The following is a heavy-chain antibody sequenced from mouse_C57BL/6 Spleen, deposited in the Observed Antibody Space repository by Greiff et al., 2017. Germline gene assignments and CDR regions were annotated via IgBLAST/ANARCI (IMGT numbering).Heavy chain of an antibody. CDR2: IYPGSGST. J-gene: IGHJ2*01. Sequence: VQLQQSGAELVKPGASVKMSCKASGYTFTSYWITWVKQRPGQGLEWIGDIYPGSGSTNYNEKFKSKATLTVDTSSSTAYMQLSSLTSEDSAVYYCARGSTMVTADYWGQGTTLTVSS. CDR1: GYTFTSYW. CDR3: ARGSTMVTADY. D-gene: IGHD2-2*01. V-gene: IGHV1-55*01.